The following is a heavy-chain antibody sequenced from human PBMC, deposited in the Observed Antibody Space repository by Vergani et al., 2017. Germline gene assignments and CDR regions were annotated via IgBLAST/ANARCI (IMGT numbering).Heavy chain of an antibody. J-gene: IGHJ6*03. CDR2: IRSMSYGGTT. CDR1: GFTFGDYA. CDR3: AKDSKNWNQYYYYYMDV. Sequence: EVQLVESGGGLVQPGRSLRLSCTASGFTFGDYAVSWFRQAPGKGLEWVGFIRSMSYGGTTEYAASVKGRFSISRDDSKNIAYLQMSSLKTEDTAVYYCAKDSKNWNQYYYYYMDVWGKGTTVTVSS. D-gene: IGHD1-1*01. V-gene: IGHV3-49*03.